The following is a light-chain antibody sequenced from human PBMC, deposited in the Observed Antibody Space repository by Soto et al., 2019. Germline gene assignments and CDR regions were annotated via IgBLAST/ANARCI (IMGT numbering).Light chain of an antibody. CDR2: GNS. CDR3: QSYASSLRVV. J-gene: IGLJ2*01. V-gene: IGLV1-40*01. CDR1: SSNIGAGYD. Sequence: QSVLTQPPSVSGAPGQRVTISCTGSSSNIGAGYDVHWYQQLPGTDPKLLIYGNSNRPSGVPDRFSGSKSGTSASLAITGLQAEDEADYYCQSYASSLRVVFGGGTKLTVL.